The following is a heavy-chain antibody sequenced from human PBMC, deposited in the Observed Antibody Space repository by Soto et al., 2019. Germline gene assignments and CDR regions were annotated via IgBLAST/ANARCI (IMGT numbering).Heavy chain of an antibody. D-gene: IGHD5-18*01. CDR1: GFTFSSYG. Sequence: QVQLVESGGGVVQPGRSLRLSCAASGFTFSSYGMHWVRQAPGKGLEWVAVIWYDGSNKYYADSVKGRFTISRDNSKNPLYLQMTNLRAEDTAVYYCARDGPEMDTISLGYWGQGTLVTVSS. J-gene: IGHJ4*02. CDR3: ARDGPEMDTISLGY. V-gene: IGHV3-33*01. CDR2: IWYDGSNK.